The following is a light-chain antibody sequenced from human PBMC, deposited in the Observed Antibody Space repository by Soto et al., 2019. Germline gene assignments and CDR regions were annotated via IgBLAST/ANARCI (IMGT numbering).Light chain of an antibody. CDR2: EVT. Sequence: QSALTQPASVSGSPGQSITISCTGTSSDVGGYNYVSWYQLHPGKAPKLMISEVTNRPSGVSSRFSGSKSGNTASLTVSGLQTEDEADYYCGSHAGNSNLVFGGGTKLTV. V-gene: IGLV2-14*01. CDR3: GSHAGNSNLV. J-gene: IGLJ3*02. CDR1: SSDVGGYNY.